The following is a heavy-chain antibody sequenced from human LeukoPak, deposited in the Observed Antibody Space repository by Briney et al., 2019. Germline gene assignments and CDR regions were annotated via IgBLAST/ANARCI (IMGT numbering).Heavy chain of an antibody. CDR2: INPNSGGT. J-gene: IGHJ4*02. D-gene: IGHD2-2*01. CDR1: GYTFTGYY. V-gene: IGHV1-2*06. Sequence: ASVKVSCKASGYTFTGYYMHWVRQAPGQGLEWMGRINPNSGGTNYAQKFQGRVTMTRDTSISTAYMELSRLRSDDTAVYYCARGPGAGYCSSTSCYAGETLDYWGQGTLVTVSS. CDR3: ARGPGAGYCSSTSCYAGETLDY.